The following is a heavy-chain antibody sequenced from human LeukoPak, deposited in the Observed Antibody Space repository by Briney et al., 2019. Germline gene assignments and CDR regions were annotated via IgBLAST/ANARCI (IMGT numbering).Heavy chain of an antibody. CDR2: INSDGSST. J-gene: IGHJ5*02. CDR3: ARPISGSYTNWFDP. D-gene: IGHD3-10*01. CDR1: GFTFSSYW. Sequence: SGGSPRLSCAASGFTFSSYWMHWVRQAPGRGLVWVSRINSDGSSTSYADSVKGRFTISRDNAKNTLYLQMNSLRAEDTAVYYCARPISGSYTNWFDPWGQGTLVTVSS. V-gene: IGHV3-74*01.